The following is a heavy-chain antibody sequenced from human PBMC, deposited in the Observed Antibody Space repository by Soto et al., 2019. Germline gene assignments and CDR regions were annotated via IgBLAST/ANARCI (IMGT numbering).Heavy chain of an antibody. CDR3: AREPYYDILTGYPRGWFNP. J-gene: IGHJ5*02. CDR1: GGSLSSGDYY. Sequence: TSETLSLTCTVSGGSLSSGDYYWSWIRQPPGKGLEWLGYIYYIGSTYYNPSVYSRVTISVDTSKNQCSLKLSSVTAADAAVYYCAREPYYDILTGYPRGWFNPLGQVTLVTVSS. V-gene: IGHV4-30-4*01. CDR2: IYYIGST. D-gene: IGHD3-9*01.